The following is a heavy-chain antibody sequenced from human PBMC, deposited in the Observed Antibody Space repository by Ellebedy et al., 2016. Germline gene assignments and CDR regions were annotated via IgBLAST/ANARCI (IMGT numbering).Heavy chain of an antibody. Sequence: GESLKISCAASGFTFSNYGMKWVRQAPGKGLDFVAVVSFDGSVEHYADSVKGRFTISRDNSKNTLYLQMNSLTVEDTAVYHCAKERSPYSSESVDYWGQGTLVTVSS. V-gene: IGHV3-30*18. CDR2: VSFDGSVE. J-gene: IGHJ4*02. CDR3: AKERSPYSSESVDY. D-gene: IGHD2-21*01. CDR1: GFTFSNYG.